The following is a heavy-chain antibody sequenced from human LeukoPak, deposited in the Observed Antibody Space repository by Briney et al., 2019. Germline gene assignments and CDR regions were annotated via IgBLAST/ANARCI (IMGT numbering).Heavy chain of an antibody. J-gene: IGHJ5*02. Sequence: GGSLRLSCAASGFTFSSYAMSWVRQAPGKGLEWVSAISGSGGSTYYADSVKGRFTIPRDNSKNTLYLQMNSLRAEDTAVYYCATVAVSLNWLHPWGEGTLVTVSS. CDR2: ISGSGGST. CDR3: ATVAVSLNWLHP. CDR1: GFTFSSYA. V-gene: IGHV3-23*01.